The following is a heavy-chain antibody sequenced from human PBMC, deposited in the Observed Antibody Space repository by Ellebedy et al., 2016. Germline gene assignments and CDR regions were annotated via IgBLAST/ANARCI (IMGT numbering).Heavy chain of an antibody. Sequence: GESLKISXSASGFTFSSYAMYLVRQAPGKGLEWVAVISYDGNNKYYADSVKGRFTISRDNSKNTLYLQMNSLRAEDTAVYYCARGRYSYEVYDAFDIWGQGTMVTVSS. CDR1: GFTFSSYA. V-gene: IGHV3-30-3*01. D-gene: IGHD5-18*01. J-gene: IGHJ3*02. CDR2: ISYDGNNK. CDR3: ARGRYSYEVYDAFDI.